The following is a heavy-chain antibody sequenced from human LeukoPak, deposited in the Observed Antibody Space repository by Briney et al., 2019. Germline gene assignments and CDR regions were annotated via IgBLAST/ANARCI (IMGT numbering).Heavy chain of an antibody. Sequence: SVTVSCKASGGTFSSYAISWVRQAPGQGLEWMGRIIPILGIANYAQKFQGRVTITADKSTSTAYMELSSLRSEDTAVYYCARADYAAAFDPWGQGTLVTVSS. CDR3: ARADYAAAFDP. V-gene: IGHV1-69*04. CDR1: GGTFSSYA. J-gene: IGHJ5*02. CDR2: IIPILGIA. D-gene: IGHD4-17*01.